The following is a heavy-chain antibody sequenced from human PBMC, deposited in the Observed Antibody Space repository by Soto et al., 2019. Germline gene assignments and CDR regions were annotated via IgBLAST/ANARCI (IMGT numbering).Heavy chain of an antibody. V-gene: IGHV1-69*01. CDR1: GGTFSSYA. CDR2: IIPIFGTA. J-gene: IGHJ5*02. Sequence: QVQLVQSGAEVKKPGCSVKVSCKASGGTFSSYAISWVRQAPGQGLEWMGGIIPIFGTANYAQKFQGRVTITADEAMSTAYMELSSLRSDDTAVYYCARETYASFDACGQGTLVTVSS. D-gene: IGHD3-16*01. CDR3: ARETYASFDA.